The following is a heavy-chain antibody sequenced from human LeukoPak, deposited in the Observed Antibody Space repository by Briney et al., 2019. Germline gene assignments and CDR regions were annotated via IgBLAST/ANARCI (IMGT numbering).Heavy chain of an antibody. CDR1: GFTFRSHA. CDR3: ARDGRSGPHFDS. V-gene: IGHV3-33*01. Sequence: GGSLRLSRAASGFTFRSHAMHWVRQAPGKGLERVAHIWFDGSNKYFADSVKGRFTISRDNSKNTLYLQMNSLRAEDTAVYYCARDGRSGPHFDSWGQGTLVTVSS. J-gene: IGHJ4*02. CDR2: IWFDGSNK. D-gene: IGHD1-1*01.